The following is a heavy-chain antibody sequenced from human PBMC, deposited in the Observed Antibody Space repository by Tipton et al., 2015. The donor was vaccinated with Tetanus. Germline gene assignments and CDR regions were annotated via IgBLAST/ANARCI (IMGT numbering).Heavy chain of an antibody. Sequence: TLSLTCTVSGDSISSGGYFWTWIRQHPGKGLEWIGYIFYSGATYYNPSLKSRVTISVDTSKNQFSLKLSSVTAAGTAVYYCARGGSYHTPPGYWGQGTLVTVSS. J-gene: IGHJ4*02. CDR1: GDSISSGGYF. CDR2: IFYSGAT. CDR3: ARGGSYHTPPGY. V-gene: IGHV4-31*03. D-gene: IGHD1-26*01.